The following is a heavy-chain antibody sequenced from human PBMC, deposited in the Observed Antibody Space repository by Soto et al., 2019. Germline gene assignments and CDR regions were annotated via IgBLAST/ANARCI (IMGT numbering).Heavy chain of an antibody. Sequence: SETLSLACTVSGGSISSYYLSGIRQRPGKGLERIGYIYYSGSTNYNPSLKSRVTISVYTSKNQFSLKLSSVPAADTAVYYRARVRTYYYGSGSYYTQGHNWFDPWGQGTLVTVSS. CDR2: IYYSGST. CDR3: ARVRTYYYGSGSYYTQGHNWFDP. CDR1: GGSISSYY. D-gene: IGHD3-10*01. J-gene: IGHJ5*02. V-gene: IGHV4-59*01.